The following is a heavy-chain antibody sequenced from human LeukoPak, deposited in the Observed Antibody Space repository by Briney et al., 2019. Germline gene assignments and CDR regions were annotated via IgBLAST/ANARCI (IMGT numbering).Heavy chain of an antibody. CDR2: ISAYNGNT. CDR1: GYTFTSYG. V-gene: IGHV1-18*01. Sequence: GASVKVSCKASGYTFTSYGISWVRQAPGQGLEWMGWISAYNGNTNYAQKLQGRVTMTTDTSTSTAYMELRSLRSDDTAVYYCARDRSKRTMIVADSDYWGQGTLVTVSS. J-gene: IGHJ4*02. D-gene: IGHD3-22*01. CDR3: ARDRSKRTMIVADSDY.